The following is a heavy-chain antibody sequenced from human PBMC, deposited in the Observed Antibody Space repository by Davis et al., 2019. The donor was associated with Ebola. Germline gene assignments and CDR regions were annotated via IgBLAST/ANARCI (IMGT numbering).Heavy chain of an antibody. J-gene: IGHJ4*02. CDR1: GGSVRSGSYY. V-gene: IGHV4-31*01. Sequence: SETLSLTCTVSGGSVRSGSYYWSWIRQPPGKGLEWIGYIYYSGSTYYNPSLKSPVTISLDTSKNQFSLKLTSVTAADTAVYYCARVAFGSGSYYLFDFWGQGTLVTVSS. CDR3: ARVAFGSGSYYLFDF. CDR2: IYYSGST. D-gene: IGHD3-10*01.